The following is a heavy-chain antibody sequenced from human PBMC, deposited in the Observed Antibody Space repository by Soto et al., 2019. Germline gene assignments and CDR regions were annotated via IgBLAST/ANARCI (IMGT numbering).Heavy chain of an antibody. J-gene: IGHJ4*02. CDR1: GGSISSYY. CDR2: IYYSGST. CDR3: ARLTGTTRAVDY. V-gene: IGHV4-59*01. D-gene: IGHD1-7*01. Sequence: SETLSLTCTVSGGSISSYYWSWIRQPPGKGLEWIGYIYYSGSTNYNPSLKSRVTISVDTSKNQFSLKLSSVTAADTAVYYCARLTGTTRAVDYWGQGTLVTVSS.